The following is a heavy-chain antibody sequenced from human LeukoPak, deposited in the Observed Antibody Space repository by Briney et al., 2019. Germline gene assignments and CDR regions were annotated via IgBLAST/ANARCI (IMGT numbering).Heavy chain of an antibody. Sequence: SETLSLTCTVSGGSISSSNWWSWVRQPPGKGLEWIGEIYHSGSTNYNPSLKSRVTISVDKSKNQFSLKLSSVTAADTAVYYCARDPSSSWTTNFDYWGQGTLVTVSS. CDR3: ARDPSSSWTTNFDY. D-gene: IGHD6-13*01. CDR1: GGSISSSNW. V-gene: IGHV4-4*02. CDR2: IYHSGST. J-gene: IGHJ4*02.